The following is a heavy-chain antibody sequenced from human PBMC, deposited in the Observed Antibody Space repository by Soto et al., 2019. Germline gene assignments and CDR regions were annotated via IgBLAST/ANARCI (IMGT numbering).Heavy chain of an antibody. CDR1: GYSFTSYW. V-gene: IGHV5-51*01. CDR3: ATYGSGSYYKDSNNWFDP. J-gene: IGHJ5*02. D-gene: IGHD3-10*01. CDR2: IYPGDSDT. Sequence: GESLKISCKGSGYSFTSYWIGWVRQMPGKGLEWMGIIYPGDSDTRYSPSFQGQVTISADKSISTAYLQWSSLKASDTAMYYCATYGSGSYYKDSNNWFDPWGQGTLVTVSS.